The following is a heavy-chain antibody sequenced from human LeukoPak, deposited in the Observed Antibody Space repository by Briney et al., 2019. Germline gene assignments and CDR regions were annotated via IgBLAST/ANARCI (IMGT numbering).Heavy chain of an antibody. J-gene: IGHJ4*02. V-gene: IGHV4-4*02. CDR1: GGSISNSNW. CDR3: ARDLYGSGTRFDY. Sequence: SGTLSLTCAVSGGSISNSNWWSWARQPPGKGLEWIGEVFHSGSTNYNPSLKSRVTVSVDKSKNQFSLKLNSVTAADTAVYYCARDLYGSGTRFDYWGQGTLVTVSS. CDR2: VFHSGST. D-gene: IGHD3-10*01.